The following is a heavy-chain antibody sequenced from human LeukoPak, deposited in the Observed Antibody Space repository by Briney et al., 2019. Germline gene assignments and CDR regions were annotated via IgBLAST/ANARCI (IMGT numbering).Heavy chain of an antibody. CDR2: IYYSGST. CDR1: GGSISSYY. D-gene: IGHD3-22*01. V-gene: IGHV4-59*01. CDR3: ASTYDSSGYYYVGRYFDY. Sequence: PSEPLSLTCTVSGGSISSYYWSWLRQPPGKGLEWIGYIYYSGSTNYNPSLKSRVTISVDTSKNQFSLKLSSVTAADTAVYYCASTYDSSGYYYVGRYFDYWGQGTLVTVSS. J-gene: IGHJ4*02.